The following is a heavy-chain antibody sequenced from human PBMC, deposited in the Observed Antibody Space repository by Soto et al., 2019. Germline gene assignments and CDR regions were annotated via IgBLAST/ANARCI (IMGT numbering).Heavy chain of an antibody. V-gene: IGHV3-21*01. CDR2: ISSNSAYI. D-gene: IGHD6-13*01. CDR1: GFKFRSFT. CDR3: TRHASRDSSARGWFDP. Sequence: GSLILSCAASGFKFRSFTMNWVRQAPGKGLEWVSTISSNSAYIYYTDALRCRFTISRDNAKNSLHLQMNSLRAEDKAVYYCTRHASRDSSARGWFDPWGPGTLVTVS. J-gene: IGHJ5*02.